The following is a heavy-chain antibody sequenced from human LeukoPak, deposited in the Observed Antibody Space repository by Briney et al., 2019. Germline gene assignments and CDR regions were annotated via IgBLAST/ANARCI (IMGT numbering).Heavy chain of an antibody. Sequence: SETLSLTCTVSGGSISSSSYYWGWIRQPPGKGLEWIGSIYYSGGTYYNPSLKSRVTISVDTSKNQFSLKLSSVTAADTAVYYCARRLTDDYWGQGTLVTVSS. CDR1: GGSISSSSYY. J-gene: IGHJ4*02. CDR3: ARRLTDDY. CDR2: IYYSGGT. V-gene: IGHV4-39*01. D-gene: IGHD2-21*02.